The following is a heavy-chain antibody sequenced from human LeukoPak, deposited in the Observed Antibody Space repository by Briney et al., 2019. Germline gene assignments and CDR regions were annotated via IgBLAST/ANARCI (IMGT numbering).Heavy chain of an antibody. CDR1: GFTVSSNY. Sequence: PGGSLRLSCAASGFTVSSNYMSWVRQAPGKGLEWVSVIYSGGSTYYADSVKGRFTISRDNSKNTLYLQMNSLRAEDTAVYYCAREPIYYYDSSGYVDAWGQGTMVTVSS. J-gene: IGHJ3*01. CDR2: IYSGGST. CDR3: AREPIYYYDSSGYVDA. V-gene: IGHV3-66*02. D-gene: IGHD3-22*01.